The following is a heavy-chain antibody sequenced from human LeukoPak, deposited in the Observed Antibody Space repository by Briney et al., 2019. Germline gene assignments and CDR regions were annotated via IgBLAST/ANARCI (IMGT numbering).Heavy chain of an antibody. CDR3: ARNGILGIAAAVDV. J-gene: IGHJ6*04. V-gene: IGHV3-30*01. CDR1: GFAFSTYA. CDR2: ISYDGSDK. D-gene: IGHD6-13*01. Sequence: PERSLRLSCEVSGFAFSTYAFHWVRQAPGEGLQWVALISYDGSDKYYADSVKGRFTISRDNSKNTLYLQMNSLRPEDTAVYYCARNGILGIAAAVDVWGKGTTVTVSS.